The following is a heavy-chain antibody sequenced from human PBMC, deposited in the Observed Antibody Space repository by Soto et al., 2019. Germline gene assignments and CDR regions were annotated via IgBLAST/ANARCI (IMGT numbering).Heavy chain of an antibody. J-gene: IGHJ4*02. CDR3: AKYCDGDCRHFDA. CDR2: INPSSGAT. Sequence: ASVKVSCKTSGYNFIAYYIYWVRQAPGQGPEWMGMINPSSGATNIAQKFQGRITVTSDSSTNTAYLQPSSLRSEDAAVYYCAKYCDGDCRHFDAWGQGTRVTVSS. CDR1: GYNFIAYY. V-gene: IGHV1-46*01. D-gene: IGHD2-21*02.